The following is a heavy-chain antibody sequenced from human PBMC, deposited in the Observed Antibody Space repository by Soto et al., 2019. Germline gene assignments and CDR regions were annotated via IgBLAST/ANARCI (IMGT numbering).Heavy chain of an antibody. CDR1: GGSISSGDYY. CDR2: IYYSGNT. Sequence: PSETLSLTCTVSGGSISSGDYYWSWIRQPPGKGLEWIGYIYYSGNTYYNPSLKSRVTISLDTSKNQFSLKLSSVTAADTAVYYCARESGYDEYYFDYWGQGTLVTVSS. V-gene: IGHV4-30-4*01. D-gene: IGHD3-22*01. CDR3: ARESGYDEYYFDY. J-gene: IGHJ4*02.